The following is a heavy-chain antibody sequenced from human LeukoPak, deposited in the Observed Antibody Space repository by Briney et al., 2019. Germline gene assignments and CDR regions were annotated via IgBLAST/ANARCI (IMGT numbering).Heavy chain of an antibody. CDR1: GYTFTGYY. J-gene: IGHJ4*02. CDR3: ARVLSIAAPRMMGY. V-gene: IGHV1-2*02. Sequence: ASVKVSCKASGYTFTGYYMHWVRQAPGQGLEWMGWINPNSGGTNYAQKFRGRVTMTRDTSISTAYMELSRLRSDDTAVYYCARVLSIAAPRMMGYWGQGTLVTVSS. D-gene: IGHD6-6*01. CDR2: INPNSGGT.